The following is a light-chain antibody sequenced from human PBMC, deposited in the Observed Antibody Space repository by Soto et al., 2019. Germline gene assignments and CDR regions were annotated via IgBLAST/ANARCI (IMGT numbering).Light chain of an antibody. V-gene: IGKV3-20*01. J-gene: IGKJ1*01. CDR1: QSVSNNY. CDR2: GAS. CDR3: RQYGSSGT. Sequence: ENVFNQSPGNLALSSRRRATLSFRASQSVSNNYLAWYQQKPGQAARLLIYGASNRATGIPDRISGSGSATEFTLTISRLEPDDFAVYYCRQYGSSGTCGQGTKGDIK.